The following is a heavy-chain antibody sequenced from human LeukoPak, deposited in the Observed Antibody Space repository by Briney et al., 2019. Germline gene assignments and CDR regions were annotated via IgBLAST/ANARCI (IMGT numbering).Heavy chain of an antibody. Sequence: GGSLRLSCAASGFTFSSYSMNWVRQAPGKGLVWVSRINTDGSSTSYADSVKGRFTISRDNSKNTLYLQMNSLRAEDTAVYYCARGLRSAHFDWSYYFDYWGQGTLVTVSS. CDR2: INTDGSST. CDR3: ARGLRSAHFDWSYYFDY. CDR1: GFTFSSYS. J-gene: IGHJ4*02. V-gene: IGHV3-74*01. D-gene: IGHD3-9*01.